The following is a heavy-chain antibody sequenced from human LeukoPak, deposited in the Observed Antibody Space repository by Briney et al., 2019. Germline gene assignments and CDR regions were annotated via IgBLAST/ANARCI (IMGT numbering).Heavy chain of an antibody. Sequence: PGRSLRLSCAASGFTFSSYGMHWVRQAPGKGLEWVAVISYDGTNKYYADSVKGRFTVSRDNSKNTVYLQMCSLRAEDTAVYYCAKDLSNDYLWGSDRIDAFDVWGQGTMVTVAS. D-gene: IGHD3-16*02. J-gene: IGHJ3*01. CDR1: GFTFSSYG. CDR2: ISYDGTNK. V-gene: IGHV3-30*18. CDR3: AKDLSNDYLWGSDRIDAFDV.